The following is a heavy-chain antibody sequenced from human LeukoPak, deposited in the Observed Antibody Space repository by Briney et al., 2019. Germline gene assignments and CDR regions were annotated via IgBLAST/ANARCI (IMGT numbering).Heavy chain of an antibody. CDR2: IFYSVNT. Sequence: SETLSLTCTVSGDSISSYYWNWIRQPPGKGLEWIGYIFYSVNTNYNPSLKSRATISVDTSKNQFSPKLSSVTAADTAVYYCARGPDSSGWYGVVNYYYYYGMDVWGQGTTVTVSS. CDR3: ARGPDSSGWYGVVNYYYYYGMDV. D-gene: IGHD6-19*01. J-gene: IGHJ6*02. CDR1: GDSISSYY. V-gene: IGHV4-59*01.